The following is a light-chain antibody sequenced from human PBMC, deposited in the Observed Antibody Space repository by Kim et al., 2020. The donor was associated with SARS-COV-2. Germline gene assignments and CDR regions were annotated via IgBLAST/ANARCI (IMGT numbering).Light chain of an antibody. Sequence: IQLTQSPTSLSASVGDRVTITYRASQDIKNYLAWYQQIPGRAPKLLIYAASTLQSGVPSRFSGSGSGTDFTLTISALQPEDFGDYHCQQFNSPYTFGQGTKLEI. CDR2: AAS. CDR3: QQFNSPYT. CDR1: QDIKNY. J-gene: IGKJ2*01. V-gene: IGKV1-9*01.